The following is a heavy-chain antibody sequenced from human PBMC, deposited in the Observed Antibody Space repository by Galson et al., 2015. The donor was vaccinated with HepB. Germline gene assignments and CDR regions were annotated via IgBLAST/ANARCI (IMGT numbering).Heavy chain of an antibody. J-gene: IGHJ5*02. D-gene: IGHD3-3*01. CDR3: ATDSRFLEWLLLA. CDR1: GYTLTELS. V-gene: IGHV1-24*01. CDR2: FDPEDGET. Sequence: SCKVSGYTLTELSMHWVRQAPGKGLEWMGGFDPEDGETIYAQKFQGRVTMTEDTSTDTAYMELSSLRSEDTAVYYCATDSRFLEWLLLAWGQGTLVTVSS.